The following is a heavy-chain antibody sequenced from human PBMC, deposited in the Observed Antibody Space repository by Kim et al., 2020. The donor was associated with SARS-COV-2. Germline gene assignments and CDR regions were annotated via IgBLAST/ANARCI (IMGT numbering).Heavy chain of an antibody. J-gene: IGHJ3*02. D-gene: IGHD2-8*01. V-gene: IGHV3-48*02. CDR3: VRDRMRGAFDI. Sequence: IYYADSGQGRFTISREKAKNSLYLKMNSLRDEDTALYYCVRDRMRGAFDIWGQGTMVTVSS. CDR2: I.